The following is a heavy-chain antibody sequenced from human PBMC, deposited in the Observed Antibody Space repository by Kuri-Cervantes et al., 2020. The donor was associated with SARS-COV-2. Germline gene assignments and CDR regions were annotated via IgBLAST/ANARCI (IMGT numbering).Heavy chain of an antibody. J-gene: IGHJ3*02. Sequence: SVKVSCKASGGTFSSYAISWVRQAPGQGLEWMGGIIPIFGTANYAQKFQGRVTITTDESTCTAYMELSSLRSEDTAVYYCASFYGGNSGDAFDIWGQGTMVTVSS. CDR3: ASFYGGNSGDAFDI. CDR2: IIPIFGTA. D-gene: IGHD4-23*01. CDR1: GGTFSSYA. V-gene: IGHV1-69*05.